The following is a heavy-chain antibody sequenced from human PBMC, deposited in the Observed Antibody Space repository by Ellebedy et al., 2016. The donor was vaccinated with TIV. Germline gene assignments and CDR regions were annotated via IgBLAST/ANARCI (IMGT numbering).Heavy chain of an antibody. CDR1: GFTFSSYA. CDR3: VKVVKKYYDILTGYDY. D-gene: IGHD3-9*01. V-gene: IGHV3-64D*06. CDR2: ISSNGGST. J-gene: IGHJ4*02. Sequence: GGSLRLSCSASGFTFSSYAMHWVRQAPGKGLEYVSAISSNGGSTYYADSVKGRFTISRDNSKNTLYLQMSSLRAEDTAVYYCVKVVKKYYDILTGYDYWGQGTLVTVSS.